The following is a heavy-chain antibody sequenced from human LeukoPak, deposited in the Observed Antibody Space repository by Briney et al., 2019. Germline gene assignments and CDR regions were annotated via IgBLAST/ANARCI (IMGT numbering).Heavy chain of an antibody. Sequence: GESLQISCKGSGYSFTSYWIGGVRQMPGKGLEWMGIIYPGESDTRYSPSFQGQVTISADKSISTVYLQWSSLKASDTAMYYCARRSIVGATCFDYWGQGTLVTVSS. D-gene: IGHD1-26*01. CDR2: IYPGESDT. CDR3: ARRSIVGATCFDY. V-gene: IGHV5-51*01. J-gene: IGHJ4*02. CDR1: GYSFTSYW.